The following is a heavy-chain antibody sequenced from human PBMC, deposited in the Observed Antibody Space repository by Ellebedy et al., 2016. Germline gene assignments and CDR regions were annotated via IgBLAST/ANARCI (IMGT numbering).Heavy chain of an antibody. CDR3: ARKSDSSGYVWD. Sequence: SETLSLTCTVSGGSISSYYWSWIRQPPGKGLEWIGYIYYSGSTNYNPSLKSRVTISVDTSKNQFSLKLSSVTAADTAVYYCARKSDSSGYVWDWGQGTLVTVSS. CDR2: IYYSGST. CDR1: GGSISSYY. J-gene: IGHJ4*02. V-gene: IGHV4-59*01. D-gene: IGHD3-22*01.